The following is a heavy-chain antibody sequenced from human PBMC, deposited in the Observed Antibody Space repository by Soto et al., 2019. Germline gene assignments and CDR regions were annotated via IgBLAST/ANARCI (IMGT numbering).Heavy chain of an antibody. Sequence: PSETLSLTCTVSGDSIRNYYWSWIRQPPGKGLEYIGYIFYSGSTTYNPSLKSRVAMSVDTSRNQFALKSRSVTAADTATYYCARVKRGYSYGSIIDFWGRGTLVT. CDR2: IFYSGST. D-gene: IGHD5-18*01. J-gene: IGHJ4*01. V-gene: IGHV4-59*01. CDR1: GDSIRNYY. CDR3: ARVKRGYSYGSIIDF.